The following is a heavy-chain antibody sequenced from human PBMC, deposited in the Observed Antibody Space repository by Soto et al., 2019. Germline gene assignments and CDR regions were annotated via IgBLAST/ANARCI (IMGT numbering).Heavy chain of an antibody. CDR1: GYTFTSYC. CDR2: ISAYNGNT. CDR3: ALEFCSGGSCSFVY. V-gene: IGHV1-18*01. Sequence: SSVKVSCRAAGYTFTSYCIRWVRQAPGQGLEWMGWISAYNGNTNYAQKLQGRVTMTTDTSTSTAYMELRSLRSDDTAVYYCALEFCSGGSCSFVYWGQGTLVTVSS. J-gene: IGHJ4*02. D-gene: IGHD2-15*01.